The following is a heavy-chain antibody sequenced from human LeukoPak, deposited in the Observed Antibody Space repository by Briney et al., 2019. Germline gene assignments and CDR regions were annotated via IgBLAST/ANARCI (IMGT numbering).Heavy chain of an antibody. CDR3: ATHGRFYDSSGFVPDYYMDV. CDR1: GGTFSSYA. V-gene: IGHV1-69*05. Sequence: ASVKVSCKASGGTFSSYAISWVRQAPGQGLEWMGGIIPIFGTANYAQKFQGRVTITTDESTSTACMELSSLRSEDTAVYYCATHGRFYDSSGFVPDYYMDVWGKGTTVTVSS. CDR2: IIPIFGTA. D-gene: IGHD3-22*01. J-gene: IGHJ6*03.